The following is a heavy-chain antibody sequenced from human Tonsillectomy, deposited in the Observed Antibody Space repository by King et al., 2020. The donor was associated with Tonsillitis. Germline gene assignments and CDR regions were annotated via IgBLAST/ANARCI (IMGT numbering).Heavy chain of an antibody. CDR2: ISSTGSYT. J-gene: IGHJ4*02. Sequence: VQLVESGGGLVRPGGSLRLSCAASGFTFSTNSMIWVRQAPGKGLEWVACISSTGSYTFYADSVRGRFTISRDNAKNSLSLQMNSLRAEDTAVYYCAKDLEGGDGYCPDYWGQGTLVTVSS. CDR3: AKDLEGGDGYCPDY. V-gene: IGHV3-21*01. D-gene: IGHD5-24*01. CDR1: GFTFSTNS.